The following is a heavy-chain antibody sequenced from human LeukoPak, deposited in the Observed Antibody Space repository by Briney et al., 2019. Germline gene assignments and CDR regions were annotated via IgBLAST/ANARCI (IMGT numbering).Heavy chain of an antibody. CDR3: AREGSGSGSYYYGMDV. CDR2: IIPILGIA. J-gene: IGHJ6*02. Sequence: SVKVSCKASGGTFSSYAISWVRQAPGQGLEWMGRIIPILGIANYAQKFQGRVTITADKSTSTAYMELSSLRSEDTAVYYCAREGSGSGSYYYGMDVWGQGTTVTVSS. V-gene: IGHV1-69*04. CDR1: GGTFSSYA. D-gene: IGHD3-10*01.